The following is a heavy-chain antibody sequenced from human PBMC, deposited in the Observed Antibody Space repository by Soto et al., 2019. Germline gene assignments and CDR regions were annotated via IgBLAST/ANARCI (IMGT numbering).Heavy chain of an antibody. Sequence: QVQLVESGGGVVQPGRSLRLFCEASGFTFSTYGMHWVRQAPGKGLEWVAVIWFDGSDNYADSVKGRFSLSRDNSKNTLYLQMSSLRVEDTAVYYCARVLRGYFYYGMDVWGQGTTVTVSS. V-gene: IGHV3-33*01. CDR1: GFTFSTYG. CDR2: IWFDGSD. J-gene: IGHJ6*02. D-gene: IGHD3-10*01. CDR3: ARVLRGYFYYGMDV.